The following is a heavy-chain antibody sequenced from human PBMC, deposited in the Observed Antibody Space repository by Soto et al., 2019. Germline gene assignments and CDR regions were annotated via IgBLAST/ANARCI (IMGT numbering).Heavy chain of an antibody. D-gene: IGHD3-16*02. V-gene: IGHV5-10-1*01. J-gene: IGHJ5*02. CDR1: GYSFTGYW. CDR3: ARLLLSRVDFDP. CDR2: IDPSDSYT. Sequence: PGESLKISCKGSGYSFTGYWISWVRQMPGKGLEWMGRIDPSDSYTNYSPSFQGHVTISADKPISTAYLQWSSLKASDTAMYYCARLLLSRVDFDPWGQGTLVTLSS.